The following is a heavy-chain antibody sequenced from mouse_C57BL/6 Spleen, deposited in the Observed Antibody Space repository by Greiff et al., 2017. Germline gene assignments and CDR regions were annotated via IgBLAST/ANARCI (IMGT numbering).Heavy chain of an antibody. Sequence: EVKLVESGGDLVKPGGSLKLSCAASGFTFSSYGMSWVRQTPDKRLEWVATISSGGSYTYYPDSVKGRFTISRDNAKNTLYLQMSSLKSEDTAMYYCAIPTTGYAMDYWGQGTSVTVSS. CDR1: GFTFSSYG. D-gene: IGHD1-1*01. V-gene: IGHV5-6*02. J-gene: IGHJ4*01. CDR2: ISSGGSYT. CDR3: AIPTTGYAMDY.